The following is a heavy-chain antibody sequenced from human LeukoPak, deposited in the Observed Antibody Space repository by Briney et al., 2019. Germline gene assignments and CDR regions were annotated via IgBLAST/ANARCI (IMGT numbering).Heavy chain of an antibody. Sequence: GSLWVSCKASGYTSTGDYMPWVRQAPGQGLGWMGWINPNSGGTNYAQKFQSSVTMTRDTSISTAYMGLSRLRSDDTAVYYCARAYSWNLLVDYWGQGTLVTVSS. CDR3: ARAYSWNLLVDY. D-gene: IGHD1-7*01. CDR1: GYTSTGDY. J-gene: IGHJ4*02. CDR2: INPNSGGT. V-gene: IGHV1-2*02.